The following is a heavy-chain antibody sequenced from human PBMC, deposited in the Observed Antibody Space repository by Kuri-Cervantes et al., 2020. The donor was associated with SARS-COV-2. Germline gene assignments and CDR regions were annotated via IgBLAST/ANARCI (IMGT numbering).Heavy chain of an antibody. CDR3: ASKSWSQMDY. CDR1: GFTFSSYW. J-gene: IGHJ4*02. Sequence: GESLKISCAASGFTFSSYWMSWVRQAPGKGLEWVANIKQDGSEKYYVDSVKGRFTISRDNAKNSLYLQMNSLRAEDTAVYYCASKSWSQMDYWGQGTLVTVSS. CDR2: IKQDGSEK. V-gene: IGHV3-7*01. D-gene: IGHD6-13*01.